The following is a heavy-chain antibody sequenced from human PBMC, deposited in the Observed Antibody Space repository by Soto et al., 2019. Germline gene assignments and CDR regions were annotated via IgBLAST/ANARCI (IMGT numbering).Heavy chain of an antibody. CDR1: GFSLTTHGMG. V-gene: IGHV2-5*01. CDR3: AKSPAYYTDSRGQKAGAFDT. D-gene: IGHD3-22*01. J-gene: IGHJ3*02. Sequence: QITLKESGPTLVKPTQTLTLTCTFSGFSLTTHGMGVGWVRQPPGKALEWLALIYWNDGKYYSPSLESSLTITKDTSKDQVVLTVTNIDTVDTGTYVGAKSPAYYTDSRGQKAGAFDTWGHGTLVTVS. CDR2: IYWNDGK.